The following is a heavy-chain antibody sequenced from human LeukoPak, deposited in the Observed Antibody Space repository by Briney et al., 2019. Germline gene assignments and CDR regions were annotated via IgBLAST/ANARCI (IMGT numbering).Heavy chain of an antibody. D-gene: IGHD3-10*01. CDR1: GFTFSSYA. Sequence: GGSLRLSCAASGFTFSSYAMSWVRQAPGKGLEWVSAISGSGGSTYYADSVKGRFTISRDNSKNTLFLQMNSLRAEDTAVYYCAKDQVRASGPYWGQGTLVTVSS. CDR2: ISGSGGST. V-gene: IGHV3-23*01. J-gene: IGHJ4*02. CDR3: AKDQVRASGPY.